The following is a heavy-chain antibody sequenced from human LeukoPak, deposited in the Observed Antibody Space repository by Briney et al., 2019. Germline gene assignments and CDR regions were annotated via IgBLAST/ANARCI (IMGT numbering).Heavy chain of an antibody. CDR3: ARCGQVFMFDDY. Sequence: GGSLRLSCAASGFTFSNYVMTWVRQAPGKGLEWVSPINSSGGDTYYTDSVKGRFTISRDNSKNTLYLQVNSLRAEDTAVYYCARCGQVFMFDDYWGQGTLVTVSS. D-gene: IGHD3-16*01. CDR2: INSSGGDT. CDR1: GFTFSNYV. V-gene: IGHV3-23*01. J-gene: IGHJ4*02.